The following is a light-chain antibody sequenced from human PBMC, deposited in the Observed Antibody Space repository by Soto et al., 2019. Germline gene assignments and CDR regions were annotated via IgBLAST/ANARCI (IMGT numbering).Light chain of an antibody. CDR1: QSVSSY. V-gene: IGKV3-20*01. CDR2: GAS. Sequence: VLTNSRATLSFSPFDIAPFSCISSQSVSSYLAWYQQKPGQAPRLLIYGASSRATGIPDRFSGSGSGTDFTLTISRLEPEDFAVYYCHQYDSSPRTFDQGTKLE. J-gene: IGKJ1*01. CDR3: HQYDSSPRT.